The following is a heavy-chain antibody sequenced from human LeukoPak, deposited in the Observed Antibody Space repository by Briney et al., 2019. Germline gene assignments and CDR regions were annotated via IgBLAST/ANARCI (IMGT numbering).Heavy chain of an antibody. Sequence: GGSLRLSCAASGFTFSSYAMSWVRQAPGKGLEWVSAISGSGGSTYYADSVKGRFTISRDNSKNTLYLQMNSLRAEDTAVYYCAKDSLHYYDSSGYYYVPSGDMDVWGQGTTVTVSS. V-gene: IGHV3-23*01. CDR3: AKDSLHYYDSSGYYYVPSGDMDV. D-gene: IGHD3-22*01. CDR2: ISGSGGST. J-gene: IGHJ6*02. CDR1: GFTFSSYA.